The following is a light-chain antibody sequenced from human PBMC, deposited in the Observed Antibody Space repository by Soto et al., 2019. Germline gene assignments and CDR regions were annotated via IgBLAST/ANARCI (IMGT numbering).Light chain of an antibody. J-gene: IGLJ2*01. CDR1: SSNIGSNT. CDR3: AAWDYSLNGVV. Sequence: QSVLTQPPSASGTPGQRVTISCSGSSSNIGSNTVNWYQQLPGTAPKLLIYSNNQRPSGVPDRFSGPKSGTSASLAISGLQSEDEADYYCAAWDYSLNGVVFGGGTKLTVL. V-gene: IGLV1-44*01. CDR2: SNN.